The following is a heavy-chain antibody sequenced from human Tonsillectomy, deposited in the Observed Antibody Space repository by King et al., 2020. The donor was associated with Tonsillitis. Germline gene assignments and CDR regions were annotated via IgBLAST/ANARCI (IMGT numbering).Heavy chain of an antibody. CDR3: GTTAGRFDY. CDR2: INPSVGST. D-gene: IGHD1-7*01. J-gene: IGHJ4*02. V-gene: IGHV1-46*01. CDR1: GYTFTSYY. Sequence: VQLVESGAEVKKPGASVKVSCKASGYTFTSYYIQWVRQAPGQGLEWMGIINPSVGSTNYAQKFQGRVTMTRDTSTSTVYMELSGLKSDDTAVYYCGTTAGRFDYWGQGTLVTVSS.